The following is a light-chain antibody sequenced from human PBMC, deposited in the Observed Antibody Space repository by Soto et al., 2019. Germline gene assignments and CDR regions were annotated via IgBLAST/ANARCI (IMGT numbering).Light chain of an antibody. CDR2: DAS. V-gene: IGKV1-33*01. Sequence: TQMTQSPSSLSASVGDRVTITCQASEDITNDLNWYQQRPGKAQKVLIYDASTLETGVPSRFSGSGYGTHFTLTISSLHPEDFAVYYCQQYDNLPITFGQGTRLE. J-gene: IGKJ5*01. CDR3: QQYDNLPIT. CDR1: EDITND.